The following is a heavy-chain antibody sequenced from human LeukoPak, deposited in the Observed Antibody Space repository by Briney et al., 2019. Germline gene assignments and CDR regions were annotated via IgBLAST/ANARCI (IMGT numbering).Heavy chain of an antibody. CDR1: GFTFSGSA. J-gene: IGHJ4*02. V-gene: IGHV3-73*01. D-gene: IGHD3-22*01. Sequence: GGSLRLSCAASGFTFSGSAMHWVRQASGKGLEWVGRIRSKANSYATAYAASVKGRFTISRDDSKNTAYLQMNSLKTEDTAVYYCTKTRGDDSSGYYLFDYWGQGTPVTVSS. CDR2: IRSKANSYAT. CDR3: TKTRGDDSSGYYLFDY.